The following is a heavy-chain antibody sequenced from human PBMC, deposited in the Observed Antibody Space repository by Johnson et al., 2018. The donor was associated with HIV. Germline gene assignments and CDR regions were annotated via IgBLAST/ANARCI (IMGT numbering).Heavy chain of an antibody. V-gene: IGHV3-74*02. Sequence: VQLLESGGGLVQPGGSLRLSCAASGFTFSSYWMHWVRQAPGKGLVWVSRINSDGSSTSYADSVKGRFTISRDNSKNTLYLQMNSLRAEDTAVYYCAKGFFELDDAFDIWGQGTMVTVSS. CDR3: AKGFFELDDAFDI. CDR1: GFTFSSYW. CDR2: INSDGSST. D-gene: IGHD3/OR15-3a*01. J-gene: IGHJ3*02.